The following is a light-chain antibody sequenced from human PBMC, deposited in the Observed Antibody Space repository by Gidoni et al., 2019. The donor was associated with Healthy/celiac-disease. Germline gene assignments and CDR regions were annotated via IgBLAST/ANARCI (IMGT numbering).Light chain of an antibody. J-gene: IGKJ1*01. CDR2: DAS. CDR1: QSVSSY. Sequence: EIVLTQSPATLSLSPGERATLYCRASQSVSSYLAWYQQKPGQVPRLLIYDASHRATGIPARFSGRGSGTDFTLTISSLEPEDFAVYYCQQRSNWPWTFGQGTKVEIK. CDR3: QQRSNWPWT. V-gene: IGKV3-11*01.